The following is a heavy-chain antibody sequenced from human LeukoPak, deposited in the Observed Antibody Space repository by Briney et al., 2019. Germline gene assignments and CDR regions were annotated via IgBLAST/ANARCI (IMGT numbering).Heavy chain of an antibody. Sequence: ASVKVSCKASGYTFTSYGISWVRQAPGQGLEWMGWISAYNGNTNYAQKLQGRVTMTTDTSTSTAYMELSSLRSEDTAVYYCAKTLRFLKATHAFDIWGQGTMVTVSS. V-gene: IGHV1-18*01. CDR2: ISAYNGNT. CDR3: AKTLRFLKATHAFDI. CDR1: GYTFTSYG. D-gene: IGHD3-3*01. J-gene: IGHJ3*02.